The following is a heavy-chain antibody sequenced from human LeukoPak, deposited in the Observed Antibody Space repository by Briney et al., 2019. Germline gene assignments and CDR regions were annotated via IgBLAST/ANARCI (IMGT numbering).Heavy chain of an antibody. CDR2: ISGGGGST. D-gene: IGHD6-19*01. CDR3: AKDSSIAVAGRGLDY. V-gene: IGHV3-23*01. CDR1: GFTFSSYA. Sequence: PGGSLRLSCTASGFTFSSYAMNWVRQAPGKGLEWVSAISGGGGSTYFADSVRGRFTISRDNSKSTLYLQMNSLTADDTAVYYCAKDSSIAVAGRGLDYWGQGTLVTVSS. J-gene: IGHJ4*02.